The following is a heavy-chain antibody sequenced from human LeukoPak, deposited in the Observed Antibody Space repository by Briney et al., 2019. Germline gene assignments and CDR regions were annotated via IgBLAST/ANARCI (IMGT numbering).Heavy chain of an antibody. CDR3: AKDPGTLTSPSLRGAFDI. J-gene: IGHJ3*02. D-gene: IGHD3-10*01. CDR2: ISYDGSNK. V-gene: IGHV3-30*18. CDR1: GFTFSSYG. Sequence: HSGGSLRLSCAASGFTFSSYGMHWVRQAPGKGLEWVAVISYDGSNKYYADSVKGRFTISRDNSKNTLYLQMNSLRAEDTAVYYCAKDPGTLTSPSLRGAFDIWGQGTMVTVSS.